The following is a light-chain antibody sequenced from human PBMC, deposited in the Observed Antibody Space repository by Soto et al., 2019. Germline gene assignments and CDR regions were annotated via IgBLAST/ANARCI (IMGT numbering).Light chain of an antibody. CDR3: QQSYRTPRT. Sequence: DIQMTQSPSSLSASVGARVTITCRASQSISSYLNWYQQKPGKAPKLLIYAASSLQSGVPSRFSGSGSGTDFTLTISSLQPEDFATYYCQQSYRTPRTFGQGTKVDIK. CDR2: AAS. J-gene: IGKJ1*01. V-gene: IGKV1-39*01. CDR1: QSISSY.